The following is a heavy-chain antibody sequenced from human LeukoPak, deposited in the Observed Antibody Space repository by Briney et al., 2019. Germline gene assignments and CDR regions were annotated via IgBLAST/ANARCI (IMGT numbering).Heavy chain of an antibody. V-gene: IGHV4-38-2*01. CDR3: ARHSRPANWFDP. CDR1: GYSISSGYY. CDR2: IYHSGST. Sequence: ASETLSLTCAVSGYSISSGYYWGWIRQPPGKGLEWIGSIYHSGSTYYNPSLKSRVTISVDTSKNQFSLKLSSVTAADTAVYHCARHSRPANWFDPWGQGTLVTVSS. J-gene: IGHJ5*02.